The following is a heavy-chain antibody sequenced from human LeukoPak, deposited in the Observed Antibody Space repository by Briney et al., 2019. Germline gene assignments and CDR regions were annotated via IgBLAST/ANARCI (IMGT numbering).Heavy chain of an antibody. Sequence: SETLSLTWTVSGRSISSHYWSWIRHPPGKGLEWIGYIYYSGSTNYNPSLKSRVPISVDTSKNQFSLKLSSVTAADTAVYYCARGGNWNAWGQGTLVTVSS. CDR2: IYYSGST. CDR3: ARGGNWNA. V-gene: IGHV4-59*11. J-gene: IGHJ5*02. CDR1: GRSISSHY. D-gene: IGHD1-20*01.